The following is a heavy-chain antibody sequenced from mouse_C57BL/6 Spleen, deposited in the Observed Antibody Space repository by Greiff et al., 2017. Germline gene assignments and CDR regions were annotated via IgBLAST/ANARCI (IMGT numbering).Heavy chain of an antibody. D-gene: IGHD1-1*01. Sequence: DVQLVESGGGLVQPGGSLSLSCAASGFTFTDYYMSWVRQPPGKALEWLGFIRNKANGYTTEYSASVKGRFTISRDNSQSILYLQMNALRAEDSATYYCARYGGRGYAMDYWGQGTSVTVSS. V-gene: IGHV7-3*01. CDR1: GFTFTDYY. CDR2: IRNKANGYTT. CDR3: ARYGGRGYAMDY. J-gene: IGHJ4*01.